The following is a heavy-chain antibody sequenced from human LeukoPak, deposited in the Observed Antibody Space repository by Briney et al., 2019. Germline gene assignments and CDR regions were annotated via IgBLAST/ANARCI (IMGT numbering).Heavy chain of an antibody. CDR1: GGSISSSSYS. V-gene: IGHV4-39*07. J-gene: IGHJ4*02. D-gene: IGHD6-13*01. Sequence: SETPSLTCTVSGGSISSSSYSWGWIRQPPGKGLEWIGSTYYSGSTYYNPSLKSRVTISVDTSKNQFSLKLSSVTAADTAVYYCARAIGYSSSWCDYWGQGTLVTVSS. CDR3: ARAIGYSSSWCDY. CDR2: TYYSGST.